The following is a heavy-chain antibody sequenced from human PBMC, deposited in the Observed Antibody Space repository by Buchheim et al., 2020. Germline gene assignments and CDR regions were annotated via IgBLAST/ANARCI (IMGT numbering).Heavy chain of an antibody. CDR1: GFTFSSYG. J-gene: IGHJ4*02. Sequence: QVQLVESGGGVVQPGRSLRLSCAASGFTFSSYGMHWVRQAPGKGLEWVAVISYDGSNKYYADSVKGRFTISRDNSKNTLYLQMNNLRAEDTAVYYCAAYCSGGSCYSDYWGQGTL. CDR3: AAYCSGGSCYSDY. CDR2: ISYDGSNK. V-gene: IGHV3-30*03. D-gene: IGHD2-15*01.